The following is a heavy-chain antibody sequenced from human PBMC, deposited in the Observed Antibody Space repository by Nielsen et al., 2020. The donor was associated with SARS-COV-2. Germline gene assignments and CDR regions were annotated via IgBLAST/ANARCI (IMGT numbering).Heavy chain of an antibody. CDR3: ARNYGDYGSYYYYGMDV. J-gene: IGHJ6*02. CDR2: IYSGGST. D-gene: IGHD4-17*01. CDR1: GFTVSSNY. Sequence: VGSLRLSPAASGFTVSSNYMSWVRQAPGKGLEWVSVIYSGGSTYYADSVKGRFTISRDNSKNTLYLQMNSLRAEDTAVYYCARNYGDYGSYYYYGMDVWGQGTTVTVSS. V-gene: IGHV3-53*01.